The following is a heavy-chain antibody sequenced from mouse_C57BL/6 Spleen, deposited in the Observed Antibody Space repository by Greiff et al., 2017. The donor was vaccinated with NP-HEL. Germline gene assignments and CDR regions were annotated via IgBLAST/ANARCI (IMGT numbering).Heavy chain of an antibody. Sequence: QVHVKQPGAELVKPGASVKLSCKASGYTFTSYWMHWVKQRPGQGLEWIGMIHPNSGSTNYNEKFKSKATLTVDKSSSTAYMQLSSLTSEDSAVYYCAADAMDYWGQGTSVTVSS. CDR1: GYTFTSYW. V-gene: IGHV1-64*01. CDR3: AADAMDY. J-gene: IGHJ4*01. CDR2: IHPNSGST.